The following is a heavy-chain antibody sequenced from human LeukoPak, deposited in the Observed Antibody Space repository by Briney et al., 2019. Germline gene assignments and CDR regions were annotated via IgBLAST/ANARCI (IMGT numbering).Heavy chain of an antibody. CDR2: IFYSGST. CDR3: ARRRRLVAFDP. CDR1: GVSFSNYY. V-gene: IGHV4-34*12. J-gene: IGHJ5*02. Sequence: SETLSLTCAVSGVSFSNYYWCWIRQAPGKALEWIGNIFYSGSTNYNPSLKSRVTISVDTSKNQFSLKLSSVTAADTAVYYCARRRRLVAFDPWGQGTLVTVSS. D-gene: IGHD5-12*01.